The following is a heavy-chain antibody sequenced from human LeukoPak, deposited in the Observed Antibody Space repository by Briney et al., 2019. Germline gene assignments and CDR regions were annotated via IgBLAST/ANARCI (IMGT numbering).Heavy chain of an antibody. CDR1: GGSISSSSHY. V-gene: IGHV4-39*07. CDR3: ARRPQYDSSGYYFDAFDI. D-gene: IGHD3-22*01. CDR2: IYYSGST. Sequence: SETLSLTCTVSGGSISSSSHYWGWIRQPPGKGLEWIGSIYYSGSTYYNPSLKSRVTISVDTSKNQFSLELSSVTAADTAVYYCARRPQYDSSGYYFDAFDIWGQGTMVTVSS. J-gene: IGHJ3*02.